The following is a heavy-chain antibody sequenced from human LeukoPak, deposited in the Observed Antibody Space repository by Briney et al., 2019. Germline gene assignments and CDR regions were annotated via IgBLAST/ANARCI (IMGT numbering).Heavy chain of an antibody. CDR3: AREFGGWGRFDY. J-gene: IGHJ4*02. Sequence: ETLSLTCTVSGGSISSSSYYWGWIRQPPGKGLEWVANIHLYGSDKIYVDSVKGRFTISRDNDKNSLYLHMTSVTVDDTGVYYCAREFGGWGRFDYWGQGVLVTVSS. CDR1: GGSISSSSYY. V-gene: IGHV3-7*01. D-gene: IGHD6-19*01. CDR2: IHLYGSDK.